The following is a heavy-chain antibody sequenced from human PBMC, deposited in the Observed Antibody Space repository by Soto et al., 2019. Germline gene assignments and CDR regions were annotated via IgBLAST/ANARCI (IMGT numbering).Heavy chain of an antibody. J-gene: IGHJ4*02. D-gene: IGHD3-10*01. CDR1: GYTVTSYA. V-gene: IGHV1-3*01. CDR2: INAGNGNT. Sequence: QVQLVQSGAEVKKPGASVKVSCKASGYTVTSYAMHWVRQAPGQRLEWMGWINAGNGNTKYSQKFQGRVTITRDTSASTAYMELSSLRSEDTAVYYCARTELLWFGAETLWGQGTLVTVSS. CDR3: ARTELLWFGAETL.